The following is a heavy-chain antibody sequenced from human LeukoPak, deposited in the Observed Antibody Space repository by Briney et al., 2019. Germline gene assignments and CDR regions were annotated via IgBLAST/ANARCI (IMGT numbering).Heavy chain of an antibody. D-gene: IGHD5-18*01. CDR3: ARDGYSYGYVFDY. V-gene: IGHV4-61*02. Sequence: SQTLSLTCTVSGGSISSGSFYWNWIRQPAGKGLEWIGRIYTSGNTKYNPSLKSRVTISVDTSKNQFSLKLSSVTAADTAVYYCARDGYSYGYVFDYWGQGTLVTVSS. CDR2: IYTSGNT. J-gene: IGHJ4*02. CDR1: GGSISSGSFY.